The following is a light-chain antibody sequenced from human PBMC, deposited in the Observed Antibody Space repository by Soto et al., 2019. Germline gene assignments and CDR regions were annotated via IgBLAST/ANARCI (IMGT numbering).Light chain of an antibody. CDR1: ESVSTN. V-gene: IGKV3-15*01. Sequence: EIVMTQSPATLSVSTGERVTLSCRASESVSTNLAWYQQKAGQAPRLLIYAASTRATGIPARFSGSGSGTEFTLTISSLQPDDFATYYCQQYNSYFWTFGQGTKVDIK. CDR3: QQYNSYFWT. CDR2: AAS. J-gene: IGKJ1*01.